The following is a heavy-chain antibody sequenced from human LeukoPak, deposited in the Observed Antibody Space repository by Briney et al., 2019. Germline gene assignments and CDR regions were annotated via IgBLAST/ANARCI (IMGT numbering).Heavy chain of an antibody. J-gene: IGHJ6*02. CDR2: INHSGST. V-gene: IGHV4-34*01. D-gene: IGHD4-17*01. CDR1: GGSFSGYY. CDR3: WVTTIHSDYYYGMDV. Sequence: SETLSLTCAVYGGSFSGYYWSWIRQPPGKGLEWIGKINHSGSTNYNPSLKSRVTISVDTSKNQFSLKLSSVTAADTAVYYCWVTTIHSDYYYGMDVWGQGTTVTVSS.